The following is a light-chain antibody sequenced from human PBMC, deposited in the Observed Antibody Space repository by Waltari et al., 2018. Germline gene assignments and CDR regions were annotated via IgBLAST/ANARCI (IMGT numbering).Light chain of an antibody. Sequence: DIVLTQSPDFQSVTPQEKVTITCRASQSIVSNLHWYQQKPDQSPRPLIRYASPSFSGVPSRFSGSGSATDFTLTINSLEAEDAATYYCHQSSSSPYTFGQGTKLETK. CDR3: HQSSSSPYT. V-gene: IGKV6-21*01. CDR1: QSIVSN. CDR2: YAS. J-gene: IGKJ2*01.